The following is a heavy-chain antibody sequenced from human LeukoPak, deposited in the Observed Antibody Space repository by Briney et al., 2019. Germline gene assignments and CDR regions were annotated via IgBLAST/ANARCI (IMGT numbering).Heavy chain of an antibody. CDR2: ISWDGGST. J-gene: IGHJ6*03. Sequence: GGSLRLSCAASGFTFDGYAMHWVRQAPGKGLEWVSLISWDGGSTYYADSVKGRFTISRDNSKNSLYLQMNSLRAEDTALYYCAKDMGGNYYYYYMDVWGKGTTVTVSS. V-gene: IGHV3-43D*03. CDR1: GFTFDGYA. CDR3: AKDMGGNYYYYYMDV. D-gene: IGHD3-16*01.